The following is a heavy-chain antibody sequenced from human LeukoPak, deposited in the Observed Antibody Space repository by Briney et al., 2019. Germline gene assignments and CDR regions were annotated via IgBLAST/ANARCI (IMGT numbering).Heavy chain of an antibody. CDR2: ISASDGIT. D-gene: IGHD3-9*01. CDR3: AKAQSDLTRATY. Sequence: GGSLRLSCAASGFTFSNYAMKWVRQAPGKGLEWVSTISASDGITYYADSGKGRFTISRDNSKNTLYLQMDSLSAEDTVIYYCAKAQSDLTRATYWGQGNLVTVSS. J-gene: IGHJ4*02. V-gene: IGHV3-23*01. CDR1: GFTFSNYA.